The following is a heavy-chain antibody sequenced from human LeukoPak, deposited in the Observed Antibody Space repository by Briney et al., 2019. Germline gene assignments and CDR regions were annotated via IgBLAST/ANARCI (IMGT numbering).Heavy chain of an antibody. CDR2: IFPSGGEI. J-gene: IGHJ4*02. V-gene: IGHV3-23*01. D-gene: IGHD2-8*02. CDR3: TTYRQVLLPFES. Sequence: GSLRLSCAASGFTFSTFAMIWVRQPPGKGLEWVSSIFPSGGEIHYADSVRGRFTISRDNSKSTLSLQMNSLRAEDTAIYYCTTYRQVLLPFESWGQGTLVTVSS. CDR1: GFTFSTFA.